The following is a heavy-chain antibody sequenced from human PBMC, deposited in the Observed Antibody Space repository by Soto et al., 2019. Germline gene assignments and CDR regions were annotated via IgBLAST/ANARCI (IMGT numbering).Heavy chain of an antibody. V-gene: IGHV1-18*01. CDR1: GYTFVNYG. CDR2: ISGYNGNT. Sequence: ASVKVSCKASGYTFVNYGITWVRQAPGQGLEWMGWISGYNGNTIYAQNFQDRVTLTTDTSTSTAYMELRSLISDDTPVFRCARATKWNYALDIWGQGTLVTVSS. D-gene: IGHD1-7*01. CDR3: ARATKWNYALDI. J-gene: IGHJ3*02.